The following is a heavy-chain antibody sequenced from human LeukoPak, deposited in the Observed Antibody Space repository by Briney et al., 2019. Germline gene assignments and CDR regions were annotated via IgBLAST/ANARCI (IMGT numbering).Heavy chain of an antibody. V-gene: IGHV3-30*18. CDR2: ISYDGSNK. Sequence: SGRSLRLSCAASGFTFSSYGMHWVRQAPGKGRERVAVISYDGSNKYYADSVEGRFTISRDNSKNTLYLQMNSLRAEDTAVYYCAKDADYDILTAPPDYWGQGTLVTVSS. CDR1: GFTFSSYG. CDR3: AKDADYDILTAPPDY. D-gene: IGHD3-9*01. J-gene: IGHJ4*02.